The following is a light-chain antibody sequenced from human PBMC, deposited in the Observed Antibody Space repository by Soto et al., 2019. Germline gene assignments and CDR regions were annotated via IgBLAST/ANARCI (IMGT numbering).Light chain of an antibody. J-gene: IGKJ5*01. CDR1: QSLVFSDGNTY. Sequence: DVVVTQSPLSLPVTLGQAASISCRSSQSLVFSDGNTYLSWFQQRPGQSPRRLIYKVSKRDSGVQDRFSGGGSGAEFTLKISRVEAEDVGVYYYMQGTHWPPITFGQGTRLEIK. CDR3: MQGTHWPPIT. V-gene: IGKV2-30*01. CDR2: KVS.